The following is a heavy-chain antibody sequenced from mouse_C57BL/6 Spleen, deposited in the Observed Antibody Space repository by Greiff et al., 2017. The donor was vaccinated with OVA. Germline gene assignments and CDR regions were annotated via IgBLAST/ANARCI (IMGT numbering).Heavy chain of an antibody. CDR1: GFSFNTYA. D-gene: IGHD2-5*01. V-gene: IGHV10-1*01. CDR2: IRSKSNNYAT. CDR3: VRQRAYYSNYDAMDY. J-gene: IGHJ4*01. Sequence: EVQLVESGGGLVQPKGSLKLSCAASGFSFNTYAMNWVRQAPGKGLEWVARIRSKSNNYATYYADSVKDRFTISRDDSESMLYLQMNNLKTEDTAMYYCVRQRAYYSNYDAMDYWGQGTSVTVSS.